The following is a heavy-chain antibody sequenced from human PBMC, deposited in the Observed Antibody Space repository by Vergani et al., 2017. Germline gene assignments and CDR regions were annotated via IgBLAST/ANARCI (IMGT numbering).Heavy chain of an antibody. V-gene: IGHV3-30*02. CDR1: GFTFSSYG. D-gene: IGHD3-9*01. J-gene: IGHJ4*02. CDR2: IRYDGSNK. CDR3: AKHYDILTGYSDPTFDY. Sequence: QVQLVESGGGVVQPGGSLRLSCAASGFTFSSYGMHWVRQAPGKGLEWVAFIRYDGSNKYYADSVKGRFTISRDNSKNTLYLQMNSLRAEDPAVYYCAKHYDILTGYSDPTFDYWGQGTLVTVSS.